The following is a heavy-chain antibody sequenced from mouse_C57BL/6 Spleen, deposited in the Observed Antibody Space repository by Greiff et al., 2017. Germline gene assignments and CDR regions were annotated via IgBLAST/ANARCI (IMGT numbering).Heavy chain of an antibody. CDR3: AYYYGSSSYYFDY. CDR2: INPSTGGT. V-gene: IGHV1-42*01. Sequence: EVKLMESGPELVKPGASVKISCKASGYSFTGYYMNWVKQSPEKSLEWIGEINPSTGGTTYNQKFKAKATLTVDKSSSTAYMQLKSLTSEDSAVYYCAYYYGSSSYYFDYWGQGTTRTVSS. D-gene: IGHD1-1*01. J-gene: IGHJ2*01. CDR1: GYSFTGYY.